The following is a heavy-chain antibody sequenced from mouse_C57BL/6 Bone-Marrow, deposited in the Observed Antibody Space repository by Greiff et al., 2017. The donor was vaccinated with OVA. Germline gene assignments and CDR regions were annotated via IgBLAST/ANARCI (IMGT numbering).Heavy chain of an antibody. CDR3: ARQGAYGNYPYYFDY. J-gene: IGHJ2*01. D-gene: IGHD2-1*01. Sequence: EVQLVESGGDLVKPGGSLKLSCAASGFTFSSYGMSWVRQTPDKRLEWVGTISSGGSYTNYPDSVKGRVTISRDNAKNTLNLQMRSLKSEDTAMYYCARQGAYGNYPYYFDYWGQGTTLTVSS. CDR2: ISSGGSYT. CDR1: GFTFSSYG. V-gene: IGHV5-6*01.